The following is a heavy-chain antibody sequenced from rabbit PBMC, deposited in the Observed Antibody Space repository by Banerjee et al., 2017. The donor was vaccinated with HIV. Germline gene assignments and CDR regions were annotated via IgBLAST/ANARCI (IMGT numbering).Heavy chain of an antibody. Sequence: QQQLEESGGGLVKPGGTLTLTRKASGIDFSSYYRMCWVRQAPGRGLELIACIYTTSGSTWYASWVNGRFTISRSTSLNTVDLQLNSLTAADTATYFCARAASGYYREFNLWGQGTLVTVS. V-gene: IGHV1S43*01. CDR3: ARAASGYYREFNL. CDR2: IYTTSGST. CDR1: GIDFSSYYR. D-gene: IGHD1-1*01. J-gene: IGHJ4*01.